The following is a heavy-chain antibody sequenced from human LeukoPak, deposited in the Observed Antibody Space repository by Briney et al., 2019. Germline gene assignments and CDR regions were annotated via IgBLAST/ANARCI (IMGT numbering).Heavy chain of an antibody. CDR2: IHYSGST. Sequence: SETLSLTCTVSGGSISSYYWSWIRQPPGKGLEWIGYIHYSGSTNYNPSLKSRVTISVDTSKNQFSLKLSSVTAADTAVYYCARYYYDSSGLDYWGQGTLVTVSS. CDR3: ARYYYDSSGLDY. V-gene: IGHV4-59*12. CDR1: GGSISSYY. D-gene: IGHD3-22*01. J-gene: IGHJ4*02.